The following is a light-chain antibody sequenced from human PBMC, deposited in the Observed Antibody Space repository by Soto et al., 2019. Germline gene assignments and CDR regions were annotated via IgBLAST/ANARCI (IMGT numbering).Light chain of an antibody. J-gene: IGLJ3*02. CDR1: NSDVGGYDY. CDR2: EVS. V-gene: IGLV2-8*01. Sequence: QSALTQPASVSGSPGQSITISCIGSNSDVGGYDYVSWYQQHPGKAPKLMIYEVSKRPSGVPHRFSGSKSGNTASLTVSGLQAEDEADYYCTSYAGSNNLFGGGTKLTVL. CDR3: TSYAGSNNL.